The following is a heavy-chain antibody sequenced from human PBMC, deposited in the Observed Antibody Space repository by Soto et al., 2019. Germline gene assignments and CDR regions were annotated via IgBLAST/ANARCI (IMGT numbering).Heavy chain of an antibody. Sequence: GGSLRLSCAASGFTFSSYGMHWVRQAPGKGLEWVAVIWYDGSNKYYADSVKGRFTISRDNSKNTLYLQMNSLRAEDTAVYYCAREVVDTAMVPRYYFDYWGQGTLVTVSS. CDR3: AREVVDTAMVPRYYFDY. CDR2: IWYDGSNK. D-gene: IGHD5-18*01. CDR1: GFTFSSYG. V-gene: IGHV3-33*01. J-gene: IGHJ4*02.